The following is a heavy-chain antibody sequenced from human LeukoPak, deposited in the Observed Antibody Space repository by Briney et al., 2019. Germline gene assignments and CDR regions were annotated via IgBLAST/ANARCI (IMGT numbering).Heavy chain of an antibody. CDR1: GGFFSAYY. CDR2: VNHSGST. V-gene: IGHV4-34*01. CDR3: ARVTGYMIEDYFDY. D-gene: IGHD3-22*01. Sequence: ASETLSLTCVFYGGFFSAYYWSWIRQPPGGGLEWIGEVNHSGSTNYNPSLKSRVTISVDTSKSQFSLKLSSVTAADTAVYYCARVTGYMIEDYFDYWGQGTLVTVSS. J-gene: IGHJ4*02.